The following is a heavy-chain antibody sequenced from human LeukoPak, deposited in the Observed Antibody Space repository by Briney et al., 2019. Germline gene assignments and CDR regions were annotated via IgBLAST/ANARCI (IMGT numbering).Heavy chain of an antibody. J-gene: IGHJ3*02. D-gene: IGHD6-19*01. Sequence: SETLSLTCSVSGVSISSSSYYWGWIRQPPGKGLEWIGSIYYSGSTYYNPSLKSRVTISVDTSKNQFSLKLSSVTAADTAVYYCVREGWQWLVHAFDIWGQGTMVTGSS. V-gene: IGHV4-39*07. CDR1: GVSISSSSYY. CDR3: VREGWQWLVHAFDI. CDR2: IYYSGST.